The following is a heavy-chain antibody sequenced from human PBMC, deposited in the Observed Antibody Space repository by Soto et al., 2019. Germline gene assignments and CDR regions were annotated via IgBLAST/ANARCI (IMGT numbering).Heavy chain of an antibody. CDR2: IYYSGST. D-gene: IGHD4-17*01. CDR1: GGSISSSSYY. Sequence: SETLSLTCTVSGGSISSSSYYWGWIRQPPGKGLEWIGSIYYSGSTYYNPFLKSRVTISVDTSKNQFSLKLSSVTAADTAVYYCARTVSTNWFDPWGQGTLVTVSS. V-gene: IGHV4-39*01. CDR3: ARTVSTNWFDP. J-gene: IGHJ5*02.